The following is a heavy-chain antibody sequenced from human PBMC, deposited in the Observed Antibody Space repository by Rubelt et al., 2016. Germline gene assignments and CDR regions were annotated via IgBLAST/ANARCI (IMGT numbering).Heavy chain of an antibody. CDR2: ISSSSSYI. CDR1: GFTFSSYS. J-gene: IGHJ5*02. D-gene: IGHD1-20*01. Sequence: SGFTFSSYSMNWVRQAPGKGLEWVSSISSSSSYIYYADSVKGRFTISRDNAKNSLYLQMNSLRAEDTAVYYCARGSYNWNDVFHGLQAFDPWGQGTLVTVSS. CDR3: ARGSYNWNDVFHGLQAFDP. V-gene: IGHV3-21*01.